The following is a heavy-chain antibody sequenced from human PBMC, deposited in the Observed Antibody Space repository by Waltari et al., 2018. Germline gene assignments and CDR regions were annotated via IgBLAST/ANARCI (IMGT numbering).Heavy chain of an antibody. V-gene: IGHV1-69*15. Sequence: QVQLVQSGAEVKKPGSSVKASCQASGATFRSSAISGVRQDPGQGLAWMGRIIPIFGTANYAQKFQGRVTITANESTSTAYMELRSLRSEDTAVYYCARRSRELDFDYWGQGTLVTVSS. D-gene: IGHD1-26*01. CDR2: IIPIFGTA. CDR1: GATFRSSA. CDR3: ARRSRELDFDY. J-gene: IGHJ4*02.